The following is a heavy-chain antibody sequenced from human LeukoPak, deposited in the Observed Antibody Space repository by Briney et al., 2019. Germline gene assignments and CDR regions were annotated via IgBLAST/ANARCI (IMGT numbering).Heavy chain of an antibody. D-gene: IGHD3-16*01. CDR2: ISSSSTYK. Sequence: PGGSLRLSYAASGFTFSSYSMNWVRQAPGKGLEWVSSISSSSTYKYYADSVKGRFTISRDNAKNSLYLQMNSLRGEDTAVSYCARHSLIADLWGTDYWGQGTLVTVSS. J-gene: IGHJ4*02. CDR1: GFTFSSYS. CDR3: ARHSLIADLWGTDY. V-gene: IGHV3-21*01.